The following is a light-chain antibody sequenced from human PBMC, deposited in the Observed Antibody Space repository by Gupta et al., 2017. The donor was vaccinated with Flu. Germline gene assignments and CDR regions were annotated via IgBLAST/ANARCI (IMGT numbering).Light chain of an antibody. Sequence: EIVLSQSPGSLSLSPAERATLSCRASQSVSSSYLAWYQQKPGQAPRLLIYGASSRATGIPDRFSGGGSGTDFTLTISRLEPEDFAVYYCQQYGSSPPITFGQGTRLEIK. CDR1: QSVSSSY. CDR3: QQYGSSPPIT. CDR2: GAS. V-gene: IGKV3-20*01. J-gene: IGKJ5*01.